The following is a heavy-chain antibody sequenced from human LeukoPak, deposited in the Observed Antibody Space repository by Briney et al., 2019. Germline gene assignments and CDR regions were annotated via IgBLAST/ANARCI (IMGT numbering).Heavy chain of an antibody. CDR3: ARGVISSGYGD. D-gene: IGHD3-22*01. CDR2: IYYSGST. V-gene: IGHV4-39*07. Sequence: SETLSLTCSVSGGSISSSSYYWGWIRQPPGKGLEWIGSIYYSGSTYYNPSLKSRVTISVDTSKNQFSLKLSSVTAADTAVYYCARGVISSGYGDWGQGTLVTVSS. J-gene: IGHJ4*02. CDR1: GGSISSSSYY.